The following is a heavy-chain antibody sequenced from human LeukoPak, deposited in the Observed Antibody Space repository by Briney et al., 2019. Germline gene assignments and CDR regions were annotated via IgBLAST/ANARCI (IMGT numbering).Heavy chain of an antibody. CDR3: ARVGGTNYYYYGMDV. D-gene: IGHD1-1*01. CDR2: ISYSGST. J-gene: IGHJ6*02. V-gene: IGHV4-31*03. Sequence: SETLSLTCTVSDGSINSGNYYWTWIRQHPGKGLEWIGYISYSGSTFYNPSLQSRIAMSLDTSKSQFSLKLSSVTAADTAVYYCARVGGTNYYYYGMDVWGQGTTVTVSS. CDR1: DGSINSGNYY.